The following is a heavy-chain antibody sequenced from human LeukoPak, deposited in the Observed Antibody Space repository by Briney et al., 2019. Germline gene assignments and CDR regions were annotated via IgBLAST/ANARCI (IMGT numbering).Heavy chain of an antibody. CDR1: GGSFSSGGYY. J-gene: IGHJ3*02. Sequence: SETLSLTCTVSGGSFSSGGYYWSWIRQHPGKGLEWIGYIYYSGSTYYNPSLKSRVTIPVDTSKNQFSLKLSAVTAADTAVYYCARFYSSSRAFDIWGQGTMVTVSS. D-gene: IGHD2/OR15-2a*01. CDR3: ARFYSSSRAFDI. CDR2: IYYSGST. V-gene: IGHV4-31*03.